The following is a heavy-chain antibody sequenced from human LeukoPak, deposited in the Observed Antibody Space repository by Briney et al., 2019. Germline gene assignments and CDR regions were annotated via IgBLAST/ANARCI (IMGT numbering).Heavy chain of an antibody. CDR2: ISAYNGNT. CDR1: GYTFTSYG. D-gene: IGHD3-10*01. V-gene: IGHV1-18*01. J-gene: IGHJ4*02. Sequence: GASVKVSCTASGYTFTSYGISWVRQAPGQGLEWMGWISAYNGNTNYAQKLQGRVTMTTDTSTSTAYIELRSLRSDDTAVYYCARGYYYGSGSQTYDYWGQGTLVTVSS. CDR3: ARGYYYGSGSQTYDY.